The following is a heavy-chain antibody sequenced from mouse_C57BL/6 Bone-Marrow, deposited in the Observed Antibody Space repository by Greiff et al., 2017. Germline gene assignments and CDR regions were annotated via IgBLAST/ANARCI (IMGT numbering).Heavy chain of an antibody. Sequence: VKLMESGPELVKPGASVKISCKASGFAFSSSWLNWVKQTPGKGLEWIGRIYPGDGDTNYNGKFKGKATLTADKSSSTAYMQLSILTSEDSEVYFCARSREKRGYAMDYWGQGTSVTVSS. CDR1: GFAFSSSW. V-gene: IGHV1-82*01. J-gene: IGHJ4*01. CDR2: IYPGDGDT. CDR3: ARSREKRGYAMDY.